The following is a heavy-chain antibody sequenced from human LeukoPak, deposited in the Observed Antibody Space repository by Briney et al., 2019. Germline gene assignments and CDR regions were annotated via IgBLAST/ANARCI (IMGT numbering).Heavy chain of an antibody. CDR2: INHSGST. CDR1: GGSFSGYY. D-gene: IGHD2-2*01. V-gene: IGHV4-34*01. Sequence: SETLSLTCAVYGGSFSGYYWSWIRQPPGKGLEWIGEINHSGSTNYNPSLKSRVTISVDTSKNQFSLKPSSVTAADTAVYYCARGRVEGDIVVVPAATPGYYFDYWGQGTLVTVSS. J-gene: IGHJ4*02. CDR3: ARGRVEGDIVVVPAATPGYYFDY.